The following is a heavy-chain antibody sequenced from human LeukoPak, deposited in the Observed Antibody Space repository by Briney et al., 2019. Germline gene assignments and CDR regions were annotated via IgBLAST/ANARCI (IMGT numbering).Heavy chain of an antibody. CDR3: TRGVGVTGDY. V-gene: IGHV1-8*01. CDR1: GYTFTSYD. D-gene: IGHD3-3*01. J-gene: IGHJ4*02. CDR2: VKPHSGDT. Sequence: GASMKVSCKTSGYTFTSYDINWVRQDTGQGLEWMGWVKPHSGDTAYAQKFQGRVTMTRDSATSTVYMELSGLRSEDSAVYYCTRGVGVTGDYWGQGTLVTVSS.